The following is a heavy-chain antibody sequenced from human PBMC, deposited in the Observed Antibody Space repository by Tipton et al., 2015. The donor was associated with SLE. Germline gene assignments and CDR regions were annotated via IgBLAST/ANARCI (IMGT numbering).Heavy chain of an antibody. D-gene: IGHD5-24*01. CDR1: GFTFSIYG. V-gene: IGHV3-33*01. J-gene: IGHJ2*01. CDR3: AGEKDGYIRADWYFGL. Sequence: SLRLSCAASGFTFSIYGMHWVRQAPGKGLEWVAVIWYDGSNKYYVDSVKGRFTISRDNSKNTLYLQMNSLRAEDTAVYYCAGEKDGYIRADWYFGLWGRGTLVTVSS. CDR2: IWYDGSNK.